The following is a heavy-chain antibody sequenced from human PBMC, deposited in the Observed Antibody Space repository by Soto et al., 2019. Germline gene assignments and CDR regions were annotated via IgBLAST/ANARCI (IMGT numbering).Heavy chain of an antibody. J-gene: IGHJ6*03. Sequence: QVQLVESGGGVVQPGRSLRLSCAASGFTFSSYGMHWVRQAPGKGLEWVAVLWYDGSNKYYADSVKGRFTISRDNSKNTLYLQMNSLRAEDTAVYYCARVRGLGNYYMDVWGKGTTVTVSS. CDR2: LWYDGSNK. CDR1: GFTFSSYG. V-gene: IGHV3-33*01. CDR3: ARVRGLGNYYMDV.